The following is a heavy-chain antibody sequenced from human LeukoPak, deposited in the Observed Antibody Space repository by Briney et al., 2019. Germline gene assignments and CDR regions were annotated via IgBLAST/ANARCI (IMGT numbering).Heavy chain of an antibody. J-gene: IGHJ5*02. V-gene: IGHV2-5*02. Sequence: SGPTLVKPTQTLTLTCTFSGFSLSSNGVGVGWFRQPPGKALEWLALIYWDDDKRYSPSLKSRLTITKDTSKNQVVLTMTNMDPVDTATYYCAHRRPAAALLDPWGQGTLVTVSS. CDR1: GFSLSSNGVG. CDR2: IYWDDDK. CDR3: AHRRPAAALLDP. D-gene: IGHD6-13*01.